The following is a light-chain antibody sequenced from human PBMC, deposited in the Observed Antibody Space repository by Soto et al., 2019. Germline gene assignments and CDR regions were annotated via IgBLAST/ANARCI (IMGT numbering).Light chain of an antibody. J-gene: IGKJ2*01. V-gene: IGKV4-1*01. CDR2: WAS. Sequence: DIVMTQSPDSLAVSLGERATINCKSSQSVLYSSNNKNYLAWYQQRPGQPPKLLIYWASTQESGVPDRFSGSGSGTDFTHTITSLQAEYVAVYYCQQYESTPPTCGQGTKLEIK. CDR1: QSVLYSSNNKNY. CDR3: QQYESTPPT.